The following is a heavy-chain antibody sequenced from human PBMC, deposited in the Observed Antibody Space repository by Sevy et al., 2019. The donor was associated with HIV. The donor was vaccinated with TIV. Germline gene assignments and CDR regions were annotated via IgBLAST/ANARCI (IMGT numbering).Heavy chain of an antibody. Sequence: ASVKVSCKVSGYRLSQLSMHWVRQAPGKGLEWMGSFDHEDDETIYAQNFQGRVAMTDDTSTDTAYMELSTLRSEDTAVYYCATTKDYYESSGSPFDYWGQGTLVTVSS. CDR2: FDHEDDET. CDR1: GYRLSQLS. D-gene: IGHD3-22*01. CDR3: ATTKDYYESSGSPFDY. J-gene: IGHJ4*02. V-gene: IGHV1-24*01.